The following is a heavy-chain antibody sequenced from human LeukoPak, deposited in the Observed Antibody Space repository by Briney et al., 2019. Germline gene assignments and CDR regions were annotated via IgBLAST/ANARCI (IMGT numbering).Heavy chain of an antibody. CDR3: ARAHYYDSKALDY. D-gene: IGHD3-22*01. V-gene: IGHV3-53*01. Sequence: GGSLRLSCAASAFTVSSNYMSWVRQAPGKGLEWVSVIYSGGVTYYADSVKGRFTISRDNSKNTLYLQMNSLRAEDTAVCYCARAHYYDSKALDYWGQGTLVTVSS. CDR2: IYSGGVT. J-gene: IGHJ4*02. CDR1: AFTVSSNY.